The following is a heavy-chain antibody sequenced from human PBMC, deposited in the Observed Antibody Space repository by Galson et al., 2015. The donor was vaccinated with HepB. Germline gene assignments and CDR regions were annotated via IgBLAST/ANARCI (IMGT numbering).Heavy chain of an antibody. J-gene: IGHJ4*02. CDR1: GFSLNTSGVS. D-gene: IGHD2-2*01. CDR2: IYWDDDK. CDR3: AHKTSWSSFDH. Sequence: PALVKPTQTLTLTCAFSGFSLNTSGVSVGWIRQPPGKALEWLALIYWDDDKTYSPSLKSRLTITRDTSKDQVVLTMTNMDPVDTATYYCAHKTSWSSFDHWGQGTLVTVSS. V-gene: IGHV2-5*02.